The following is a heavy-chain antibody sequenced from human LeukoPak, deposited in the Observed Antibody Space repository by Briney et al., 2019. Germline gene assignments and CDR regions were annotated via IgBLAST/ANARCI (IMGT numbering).Heavy chain of an antibody. CDR1: GFTFSSDA. D-gene: IGHD5-24*01. Sequence: GGSLRLSCAAAGFTFSSDATHWVRQAPGKGLEYVSAISSKGGSTYYANSVKGRFTIYRDNSKNTLYLQLGSLRAEDMAVYYCASRRDGYIPDAFDIWGQGTMVTVSS. CDR2: ISSKGGST. CDR3: ASRRDGYIPDAFDI. J-gene: IGHJ3*02. V-gene: IGHV3-64*01.